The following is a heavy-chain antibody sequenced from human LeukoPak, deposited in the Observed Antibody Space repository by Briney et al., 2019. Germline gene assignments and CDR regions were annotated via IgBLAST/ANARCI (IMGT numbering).Heavy chain of an antibody. CDR3: ARAGVGRGDDAFDI. J-gene: IGHJ3*02. V-gene: IGHV4-59*08. CDR1: GGSISTYY. Sequence: SETLSLTCTVSGGSISTYYWSWIRQPPGEGLEWIGYIYYTGSTNYNPSLKSRVTISVDTSKNQFSLKLRSVTAADTAVYYCARAGVGRGDDAFDIWGQGTMVTVSS. D-gene: IGHD3-3*01. CDR2: IYYTGST.